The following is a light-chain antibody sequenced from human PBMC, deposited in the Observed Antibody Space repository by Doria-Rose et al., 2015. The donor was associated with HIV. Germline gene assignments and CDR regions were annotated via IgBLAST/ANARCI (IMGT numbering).Light chain of an antibody. CDR3: HQYGTSWT. Sequence: LTQSPGTLSLSPGERATLSCRASQSFSSTYLAWYQQKPGQAPSLLIYDGSTRATGIPDRFSASVSGTDFTLTINRLEHEDFALYYCHQYGTSWTFGQGTKAEI. CDR1: QSFSSTY. CDR2: DGS. J-gene: IGKJ1*01. V-gene: IGKV3-20*01.